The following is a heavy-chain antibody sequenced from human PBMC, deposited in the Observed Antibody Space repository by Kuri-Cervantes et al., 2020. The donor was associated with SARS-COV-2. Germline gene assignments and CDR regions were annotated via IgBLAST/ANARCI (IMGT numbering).Heavy chain of an antibody. V-gene: IGHV4-59*02. D-gene: IGHD6-13*01. Sequence: SETLSLTCTVSGGSVSGYYWSWIRQPPGKGLEWIGYVYYSGSTYYNPSLRSRVTISVDTSKNQFSLKLSSVTAADTAVYYCARGNSSSWYPYYYGMDVWGQGTTVTVSS. CDR1: GGSVSGYY. J-gene: IGHJ6*02. CDR3: ARGNSSSWYPYYYGMDV. CDR2: VYYSGST.